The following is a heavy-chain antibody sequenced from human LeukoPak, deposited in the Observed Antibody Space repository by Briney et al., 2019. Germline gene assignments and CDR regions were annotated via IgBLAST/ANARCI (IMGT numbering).Heavy chain of an antibody. D-gene: IGHD6-19*01. V-gene: IGHV1-24*01. Sequence: ASVKVACKVSRYTLTELSMHWVRQAPGKGLEWMGGFDPEDGETIYAQKFQGRVTMTEDTSTDTAYMELSSLRSEDTAVYYCAKRGYSSGWYDYWGQGTLVTVSS. J-gene: IGHJ4*02. CDR2: FDPEDGET. CDR3: AKRGYSSGWYDY. CDR1: RYTLTELS.